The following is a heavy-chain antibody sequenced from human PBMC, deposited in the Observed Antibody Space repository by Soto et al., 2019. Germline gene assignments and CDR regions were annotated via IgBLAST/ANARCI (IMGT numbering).Heavy chain of an antibody. Sequence: PSETLSLTCTVSGGSISSSSYYWGWIRQPPGKGLEWIGSIYYSGSTYYNPSLKSRVTISVDTSKNQFSLKLSSVTAADTTVNYCARGRLSSGEYSSSSFDYWGQGTLVTVSS. J-gene: IGHJ4*02. CDR3: ARGRLSSGEYSSSSFDY. D-gene: IGHD6-6*01. CDR1: GGSISSSSYY. V-gene: IGHV4-39*01. CDR2: IYYSGST.